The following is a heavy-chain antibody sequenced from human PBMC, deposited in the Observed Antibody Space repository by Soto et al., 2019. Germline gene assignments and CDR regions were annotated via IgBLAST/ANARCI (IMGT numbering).Heavy chain of an antibody. CDR1: GFTFSSYG. J-gene: IGHJ4*02. CDR3: ATDWNDGGRLDY. D-gene: IGHD1-1*01. Sequence: ESGGGVVQPGRSLRLSCAASGFTFSSYGMHWVRQAPGKGLEWVTVTSPDGTNKYYADSVKGRFTISRDNSKNTLYLQMYSLRTEDTAVYYCATDWNDGGRLDYWGQGTLVTVSS. CDR2: TSPDGTNK. V-gene: IGHV3-30*03.